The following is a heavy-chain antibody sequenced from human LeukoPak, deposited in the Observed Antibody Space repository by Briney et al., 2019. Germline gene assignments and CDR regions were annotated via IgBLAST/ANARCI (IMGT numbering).Heavy chain of an antibody. D-gene: IGHD6-19*01. V-gene: IGHV3-23*01. CDR1: GFTFSSYA. J-gene: IGHJ4*02. Sequence: GGSLRLSCAASGFTFSSYAMSWVRQAPGKGLEWVSAISGSGGSTYYADSVKGRLTISRDNSKNTLYLQMNSLRAEDTAVYYCAKDSVAGTGGFDYWGQGTLVTVSS. CDR3: AKDSVAGTGGFDY. CDR2: ISGSGGST.